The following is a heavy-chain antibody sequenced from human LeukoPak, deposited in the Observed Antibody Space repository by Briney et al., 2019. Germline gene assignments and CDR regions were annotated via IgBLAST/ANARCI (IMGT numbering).Heavy chain of an antibody. J-gene: IGHJ4*02. CDR1: GFTFSSYS. CDR2: ISSSSSTI. D-gene: IGHD1-26*01. V-gene: IGHV3-48*01. CDR3: ARRRYSGSSQHFDY. Sequence: GGSQRLSCAASGFTFSSYSMNWVRQAPGKGLEWVSHISSSSSTIYYADSVKGRFTISRDNAKNSLYLQMNSLRAEDTAVYYCARRRYSGSSQHFDYWGQGTLVTVSS.